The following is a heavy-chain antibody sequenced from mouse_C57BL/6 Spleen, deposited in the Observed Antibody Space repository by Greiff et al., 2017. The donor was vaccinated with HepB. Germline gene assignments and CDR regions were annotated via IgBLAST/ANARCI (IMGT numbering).Heavy chain of an antibody. Sequence: QVQLQQPGAELVKPGASVKLSCKASGYTFTSYWMHWVKQRPGQGLEWIGMIHPNSGSTNYNEKFKSKATLTVDKSSSTAYMQLSSLTSEDSAVYYCAREGTGDYAMDYWGQGTSVTVSS. J-gene: IGHJ4*01. CDR3: AREGTGDYAMDY. CDR1: GYTFTSYW. V-gene: IGHV1-64*01. D-gene: IGHD3-3*01. CDR2: IHPNSGST.